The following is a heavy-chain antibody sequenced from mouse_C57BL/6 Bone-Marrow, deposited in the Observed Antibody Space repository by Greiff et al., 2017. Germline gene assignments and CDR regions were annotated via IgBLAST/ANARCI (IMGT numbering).Heavy chain of an antibody. Sequence: QVQLQQSGPELARPWASVKISCQAFYTFSRRVHFAIRDTNYWMQWVKQRPGPGLEWFGAFYPGNGNTSYNQKFKGKATLTADKSSSAAYMRLSSLSSEDSAVYYCAWSNWDDWYFDVWGTGTTVTVSS. V-gene: IGHV1-87*01. D-gene: IGHD4-1*02. CDR2: GPGLEWFG. CDR1: YTFSRRVH. J-gene: IGHJ1*03. CDR3: SEDSAVYYCAWSNWDDWYFDV.